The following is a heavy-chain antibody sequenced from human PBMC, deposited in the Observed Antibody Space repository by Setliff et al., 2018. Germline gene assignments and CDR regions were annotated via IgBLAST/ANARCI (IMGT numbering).Heavy chain of an antibody. V-gene: IGHV1-3*03. J-gene: IGHJ4*02. D-gene: IGHD2-21*01. Sequence: ASVKVSCKASGYSFTLYAMHWMRQAPGQRLEWMGWMNIDNGKTEYSQEFQDRVTFTRDTFAETAYMELRSLTSDDMAVYYCARGYCDGIGCPAPLYYFDKWGQGTLVTVSS. CDR3: ARGYCDGIGCPAPLYYFDK. CDR2: MNIDNGKT. CDR1: GYSFTLYA.